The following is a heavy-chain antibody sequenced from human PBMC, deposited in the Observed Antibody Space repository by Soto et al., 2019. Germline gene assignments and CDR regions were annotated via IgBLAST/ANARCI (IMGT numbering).Heavy chain of an antibody. J-gene: IGHJ6*02. CDR3: AIDEARPYYYYGMDV. CDR1: GGTFSSYA. V-gene: IGHV1-69*01. Sequence: QVQLVQSGAEVKKPGSSVKVSCKASGGTFSSYAISWVRQAPGQGLEWMGGIIPIFGTANYAQKFQGRVRITADESTSTAYMEVSSLRFEDTAVYSCAIDEARPYYYYGMDVWGQGTTVTVSS. CDR2: IIPIFGTA.